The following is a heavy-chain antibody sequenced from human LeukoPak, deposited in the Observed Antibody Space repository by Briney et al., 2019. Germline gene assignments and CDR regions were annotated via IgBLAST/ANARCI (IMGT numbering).Heavy chain of an antibody. CDR1: GFTFSDYA. CDR2: ISGSGGTI. J-gene: IGHJ6*03. D-gene: IGHD3-3*01. CDR3: AKQGSDYDFWSGGYYMDV. Sequence: PGGSLRLSCVASGFTFSDYAMSWVRQAPGKGLEWVSAISGSGGTIYYADFVKGRLTISRDNSKNTLYLHMNSLRAEDTAVYYCAKQGSDYDFWSGGYYMDVWGKGTTVTVSS. V-gene: IGHV3-23*01.